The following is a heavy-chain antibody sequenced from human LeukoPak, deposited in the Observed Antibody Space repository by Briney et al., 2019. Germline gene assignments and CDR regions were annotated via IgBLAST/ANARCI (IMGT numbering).Heavy chain of an antibody. Sequence: AAVNVSCKSSGYTFTSCAMHWVRQAPGQRLEWMGWINAGNGNTKYSQKFQGRVTITRDTSASTAYMELSSLRSEDTAVYYCARDRYCSGGSCLRSWFDPWGQGTLVTVSS. V-gene: IGHV1-3*01. D-gene: IGHD2-15*01. CDR1: GYTFTSCA. CDR3: ARDRYCSGGSCLRSWFDP. CDR2: INAGNGNT. J-gene: IGHJ5*02.